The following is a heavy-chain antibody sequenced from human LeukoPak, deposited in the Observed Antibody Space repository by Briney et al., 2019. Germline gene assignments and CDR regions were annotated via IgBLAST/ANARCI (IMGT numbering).Heavy chain of an antibody. CDR1: GGTFSSYA. Sequence: GASVKVSCKASGGTFSSYAISWVRQAPGQGLEWMGRIITNNANSGATNYAQKFQGRVTMTRDTSISTAYMELSRLRSDDTAVYYCARGDDYAFEIWGQGTMVTVSS. V-gene: IGHV1-2*06. CDR2: IITNNANSGAT. J-gene: IGHJ3*02. CDR3: ARGDDYAFEI. D-gene: IGHD4-11*01.